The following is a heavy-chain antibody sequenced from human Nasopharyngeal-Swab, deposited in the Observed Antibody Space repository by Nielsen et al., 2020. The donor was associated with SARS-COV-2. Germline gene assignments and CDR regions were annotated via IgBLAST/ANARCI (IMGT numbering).Heavy chain of an antibody. CDR3: ARDVWITMVRGVIDY. J-gene: IGHJ4*02. D-gene: IGHD3-10*01. CDR2: ISSSSSYI. Sequence: GESLKISCAASGFTFSSYWMSWVRQAPGKGLEWVSSISSSSSYIYYADSVKGRFTISRDNAKNSLYLQMNSLRAEDTAVYYCARDVWITMVRGVIDYWGQGTLVTVSS. V-gene: IGHV3-21*01. CDR1: GFTFSSYW.